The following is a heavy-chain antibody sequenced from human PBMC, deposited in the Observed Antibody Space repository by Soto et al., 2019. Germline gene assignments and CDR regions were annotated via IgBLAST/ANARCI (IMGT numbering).Heavy chain of an antibody. J-gene: IGHJ6*02. CDR3: ARVGDQQLGSYGMDV. Sequence: SETLSLTCAVSGGSISSSNWWSWVRQPPGKGLEWIGEIYHSGSTNYNPSLKSRVTISVDKSKNQFSLKLSSVTAADTAVYYCARVGDQQLGSYGMDVWGQGTTVTVS. CDR1: GGSISSSNW. CDR2: IYHSGST. D-gene: IGHD6-13*01. V-gene: IGHV4-4*02.